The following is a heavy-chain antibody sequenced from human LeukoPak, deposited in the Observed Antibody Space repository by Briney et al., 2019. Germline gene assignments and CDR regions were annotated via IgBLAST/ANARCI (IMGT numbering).Heavy chain of an antibody. Sequence: SETLSLTCTVSGGSISSSSYYWGWIRQPPGKGLEWIGSIYYSGSTYYNPSLKSRVTISVDTSENQFSLKLSSVTAADTAVYYCARHGPGRVVHDYWGQGTLVTVSS. D-gene: IGHD3-3*01. CDR2: IYYSGST. CDR1: GGSISSSSYY. J-gene: IGHJ4*02. V-gene: IGHV4-39*01. CDR3: ARHGPGRVVHDY.